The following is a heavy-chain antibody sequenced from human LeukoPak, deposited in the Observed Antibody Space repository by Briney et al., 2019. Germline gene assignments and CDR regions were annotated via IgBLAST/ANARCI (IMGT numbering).Heavy chain of an antibody. CDR1: SFPFSRYW. V-gene: IGHV3-7*01. Sequence: TGGSLRLSCAASSFPFSRYWMSWVRQAPGKGLEWVANINEGANAKYYVDSVKGRFTITRDNAKNSLYLQMNSLRVDDTAVYYCARVGYNDHDLDYWGQGALVTVSS. D-gene: IGHD5-12*01. J-gene: IGHJ4*02. CDR2: INEGANAK. CDR3: ARVGYNDHDLDY.